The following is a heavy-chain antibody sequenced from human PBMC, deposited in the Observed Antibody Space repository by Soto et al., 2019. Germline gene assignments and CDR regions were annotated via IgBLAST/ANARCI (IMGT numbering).Heavy chain of an antibody. Sequence: QVQLQESGPGLVKVSETLSLTCTVSGGSINSYYWSWIRQPPGKGLEWVADIDYSGRTNYNPSLKSRLTISVDMSKNQLSLKVRSVTAADTAVYYCAREIRLVGVTGWFDPWGQGTLVTVSS. J-gene: IGHJ5*02. CDR3: AREIRLVGVTGWFDP. V-gene: IGHV4-59*01. CDR2: IDYSGRT. D-gene: IGHD1-26*01. CDR1: GGSINSYY.